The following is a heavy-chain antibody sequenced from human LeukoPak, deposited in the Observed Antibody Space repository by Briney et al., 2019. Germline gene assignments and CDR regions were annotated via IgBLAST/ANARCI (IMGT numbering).Heavy chain of an antibody. V-gene: IGHV4-31*03. CDR1: GGSISSGGYY. J-gene: IGHJ6*02. Sequence: KPSETLSLTCTVSGGSISSGGYYWSWIRQHPGKGLEWIGYIYYSGSTYYNPSLKSRVTMSVDTSKNQFSLKLNSVTPADTAGYYCARLRRDGYSRLDVWGQGTTVTVSS. CDR2: IYYSGST. D-gene: IGHD5-24*01. CDR3: ARLRRDGYSRLDV.